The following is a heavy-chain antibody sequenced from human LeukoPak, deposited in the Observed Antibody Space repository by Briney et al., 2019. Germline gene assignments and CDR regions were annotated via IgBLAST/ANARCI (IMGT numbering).Heavy chain of an antibody. CDR1: GYSFMNYW. Sequence: GESLKISRKGSGYSFMNYWIGRVRQMPGKSLEWMGIIYPGDSDTRYSPSFQGQVTISADKSISTAYLQWSSLKASDTAMYYCARHPIVGATQSWFDPWGQGTLVTVSS. CDR2: IYPGDSDT. J-gene: IGHJ5*02. D-gene: IGHD1-26*01. CDR3: ARHPIVGATQSWFDP. V-gene: IGHV5-51*01.